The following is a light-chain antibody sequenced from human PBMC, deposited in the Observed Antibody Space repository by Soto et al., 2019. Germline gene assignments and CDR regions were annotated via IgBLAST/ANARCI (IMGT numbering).Light chain of an antibody. CDR3: SSYAGINNLI. CDR1: SSDVGGYNY. Sequence: QSALTQPPSASGSPGQSVTISCTGTSSDVGGYNYVSWYQHHPGKAPKLIIYEVDERPSGVPDRFSGSKSGNTASLTVSGLQAEDEADYYCSSYAGINNLIFGGGTKVTVL. J-gene: IGLJ2*01. V-gene: IGLV2-8*01. CDR2: EVD.